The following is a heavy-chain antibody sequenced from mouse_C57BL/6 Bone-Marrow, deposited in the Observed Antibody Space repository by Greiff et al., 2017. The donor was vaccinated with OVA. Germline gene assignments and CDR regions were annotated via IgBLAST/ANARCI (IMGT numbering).Heavy chain of an antibody. V-gene: IGHV1-62-3*01. Sequence: QVQLQQPGAELVKPGASVKLSCKASGYTFTSYWMHWVKQRPGRGLEWIGRIDPNSGGTKYNEKFKGKATLTADKSSSTAYMELRSLTSEDSAVYFCARGGLAYWGQGTTLTVSS. CDR2: IDPNSGGT. CDR1: GYTFTSYW. CDR3: ARGGLAY. D-gene: IGHD3-3*01. J-gene: IGHJ2*01.